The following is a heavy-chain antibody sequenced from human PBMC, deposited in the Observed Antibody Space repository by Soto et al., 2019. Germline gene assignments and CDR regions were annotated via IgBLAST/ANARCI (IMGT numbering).Heavy chain of an antibody. CDR1: GYTFTSYG. J-gene: IGHJ6*03. CDR3: ARDSGGGDPSPYYYYYYMDV. V-gene: IGHV1-18*01. D-gene: IGHD3-10*01. CDR2: ISAYNGNT. Sequence: QVQLVQSGAEVKKPGASVKVSCKASGYTFTSYGISWVRQAPGQGLEWMGWISAYNGNTNYAQKLQGRVTMTTDTTTSKAYMELRSLRSDDTAVYYCARDSGGGDPSPYYYYYYMDVWGKGTTVTVSS.